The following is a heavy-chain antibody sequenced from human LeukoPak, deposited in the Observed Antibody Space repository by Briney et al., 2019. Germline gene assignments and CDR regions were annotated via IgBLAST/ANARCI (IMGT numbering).Heavy chain of an antibody. D-gene: IGHD3-3*01. J-gene: IGHJ5*02. CDR3: ARMVIRDDFFGWFDP. V-gene: IGHV1-18*01. Sequence: ASVKVSCKASGYTFTNYGISWVRQAPGQGLEWMGWISVYTGKTYHAQKFQARVTMTTDTSTTTAYMELRSLRSDDTAVYYCARMVIRDDFFGWFDPWGQGTLVTVSS. CDR1: GYTFTNYG. CDR2: ISVYTGKT.